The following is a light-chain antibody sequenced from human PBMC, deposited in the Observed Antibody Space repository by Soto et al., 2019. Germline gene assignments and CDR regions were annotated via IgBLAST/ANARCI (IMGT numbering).Light chain of an antibody. CDR3: PQRSNWQFT. V-gene: IGKV3-11*01. Sequence: DIVLTQSPATLSLSPGEGATLSCRASQIVTSYLAWYQQKPGQAPRLLMYDASKRASGIPARFSGGGSGKEFTLTISSLEPEDFAVYFCPQRSNWQFTFGQGTKLEIK. J-gene: IGKJ2*01. CDR1: QIVTSY. CDR2: DAS.